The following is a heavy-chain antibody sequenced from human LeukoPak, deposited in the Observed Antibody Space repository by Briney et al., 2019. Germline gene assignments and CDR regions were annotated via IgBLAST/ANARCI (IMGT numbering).Heavy chain of an antibody. Sequence: KSGGSLRLSCAASGFTFISYGMHWVRQAPGKGLEWVSYISGNTTDIYYADSVKGRFTISRDNAKIPVYLQMNSLGVEDTAVYYCARDIHSVAFDIWGQGTMVTVSS. V-gene: IGHV3-21*01. CDR2: ISGNTTDI. CDR1: GFTFISYG. CDR3: ARDIHSVAFDI. J-gene: IGHJ3*02.